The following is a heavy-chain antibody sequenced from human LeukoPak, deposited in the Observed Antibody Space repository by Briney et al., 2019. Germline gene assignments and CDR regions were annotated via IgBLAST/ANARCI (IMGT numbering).Heavy chain of an antibody. CDR3: ARVEWLTAFDI. CDR2: INPNSGGT. D-gene: IGHD5-12*01. Sequence: ASVKVSCKASGGTFSSYAISWVRQAPGQGLEWMGWINPNSGGTNYAQKFQGRVTMTRDTSISTAYMELSRLRSDDTAVYYCARVEWLTAFDIWGQGTMVTVSS. J-gene: IGHJ3*02. CDR1: GGTFSSYA. V-gene: IGHV1-2*02.